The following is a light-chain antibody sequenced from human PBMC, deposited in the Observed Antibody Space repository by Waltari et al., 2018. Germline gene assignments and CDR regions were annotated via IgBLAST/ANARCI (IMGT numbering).Light chain of an antibody. CDR1: QGIATF. CDR2: DGS. Sequence: DIQLNQSPSFLSASVGDRVTITCRASQGIATFLTWYQLKPGKAPEHLIYDGSTLQTGVPSIFSASGSGTDFTLTTSSLQPEDFATYYCQQFNTFPLTFGGGTEGEVK. J-gene: IGKJ4*01. CDR3: QQFNTFPLT. V-gene: IGKV1-9*01.